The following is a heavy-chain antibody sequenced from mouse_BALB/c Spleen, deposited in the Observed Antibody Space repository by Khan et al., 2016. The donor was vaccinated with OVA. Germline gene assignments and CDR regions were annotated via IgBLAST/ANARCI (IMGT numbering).Heavy chain of an antibody. Sequence: QVQLKESGAELAKPGASVKMSCKASGYSFVNYWIHWIKQRPGQGLEWIGYINPSTGYTEYNQKFKEKATLTADTPSSTAYMQLSSLTSEDSAVYHCTRLSNSYGSTFVYWGQGTTLTVSS. D-gene: IGHD1-1*01. CDR2: INPSTGYT. J-gene: IGHJ2*01. CDR1: GYSFVNYW. V-gene: IGHV1-7*01. CDR3: TRLSNSYGSTFVY.